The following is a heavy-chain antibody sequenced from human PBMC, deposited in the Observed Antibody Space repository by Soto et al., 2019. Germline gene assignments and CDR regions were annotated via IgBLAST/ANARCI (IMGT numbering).Heavy chain of an antibody. CDR2: IYPRDSDT. CDR1: GYNFANYW. D-gene: IGHD4-17*01. CDR3: ATGPDYGDY. J-gene: IGHJ4*02. Sequence: GESLKISCEGSGYNFANYWIGWVRLMPGKGLEWIGIIYPRDSDTTYNPSFQGQVTISVDKSISTAYLQWSSLKASDTAMYYCATGPDYGDYWGQGTLVTVSS. V-gene: IGHV5-51*01.